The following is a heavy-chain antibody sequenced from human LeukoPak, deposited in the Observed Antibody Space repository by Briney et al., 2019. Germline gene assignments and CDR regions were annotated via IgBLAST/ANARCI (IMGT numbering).Heavy chain of an antibody. Sequence: KASRTLSLTCTVSGGSISSGSYYWSWIRQPAGKGLEWIGRIYTSGSTNYNPSLKSRVTISVDTSKNQFSLKLSSVTAADTAVYYCARSGGIAYYYDSSGYYLEAPGHDAFDIWGQGTMVTVSS. CDR3: ARSGGIAYYYDSSGYYLEAPGHDAFDI. CDR1: GGSISSGSYY. D-gene: IGHD3-22*01. CDR2: IYTSGST. V-gene: IGHV4-61*02. J-gene: IGHJ3*02.